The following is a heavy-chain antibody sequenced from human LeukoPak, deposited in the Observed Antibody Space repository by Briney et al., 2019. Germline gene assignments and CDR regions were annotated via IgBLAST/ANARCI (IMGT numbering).Heavy chain of an antibody. Sequence: GGSLRLSCTASGFSFSSYSMNWVRQAPGKGLEWVSYINSGGNTIHYAGSVKGRFTISRDNARNSLYLQMNSLRVEDTAVYYCANTATGYWGQGTLVTVSS. J-gene: IGHJ4*02. V-gene: IGHV3-48*04. CDR1: GFSFSSYS. CDR3: ANTATGY. CDR2: INSGGNTI. D-gene: IGHD5-24*01.